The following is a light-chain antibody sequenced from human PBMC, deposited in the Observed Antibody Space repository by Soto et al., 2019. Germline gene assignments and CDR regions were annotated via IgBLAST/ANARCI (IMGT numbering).Light chain of an antibody. CDR3: QQYNSYST. CDR2: DAS. V-gene: IGKV1-5*01. J-gene: IGKJ1*01. CDR1: QSISSW. Sequence: DIQMTQSPSTLSASVGDRVTITCRASQSISSWLAWYQQKPGKAPKLLIYDASSLESGVPSRFSGRGSGPEYTLTISSLQPDDFATYYCQQYNSYSTFGQGTKVEIK.